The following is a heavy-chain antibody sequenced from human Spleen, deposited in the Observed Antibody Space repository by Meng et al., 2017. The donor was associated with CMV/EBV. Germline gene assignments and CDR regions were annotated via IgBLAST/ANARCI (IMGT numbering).Heavy chain of an antibody. CDR3: AGLLVEVEVHYYFDY. CDR2: ITHFNANN. Sequence: CRYTIPYRHLHWGRRARGQALERMGWITHFNANNKDAQLSQYRVTITSKRSMRTANMERSSLTSEDTVMYHCAGLLVEVEVHYYFDYWGQGTLVTVSS. CDR1: RYTIPYRH. J-gene: IGHJ4*02. V-gene: IGHV1-45*02. D-gene: IGHD1-7*01.